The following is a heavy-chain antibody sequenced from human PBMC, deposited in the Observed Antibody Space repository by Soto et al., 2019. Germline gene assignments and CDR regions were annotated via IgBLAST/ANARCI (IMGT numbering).Heavy chain of an antibody. CDR2: IIPMLAAP. Sequence: QGQLVQSGAEVKKPGSSVKVSCKASGGSFRTYAINWVRQAPGQGLEWMGGIIPMLAAPTYAQKFQGRLTITADESTNPVYMELSSLTSEDTAVYYCARVGPPSPSVIWFFDLWGRGTLVTVSS. CDR1: GGSFRTYA. CDR3: ARVGPPSPSVIWFFDL. D-gene: IGHD2-21*01. V-gene: IGHV1-69*01. J-gene: IGHJ2*01.